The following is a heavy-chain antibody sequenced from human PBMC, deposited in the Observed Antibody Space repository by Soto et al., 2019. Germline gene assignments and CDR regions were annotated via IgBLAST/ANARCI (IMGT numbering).Heavy chain of an antibody. CDR3: AKLPTIFGVVTTSYYFDY. J-gene: IGHJ4*02. V-gene: IGHV3-23*01. CDR2: ISGSGGST. D-gene: IGHD3-3*01. CDR1: GFTFSSYA. Sequence: GGSLRLSCAASGFTFSSYAMSWVRQAPGKGLEWVSAISGSGGSTYYADSVKGRFTISRDNSKNTLYLQMNSLRAEETAVYYCAKLPTIFGVVTTSYYFDYWGQGTLVTVSS.